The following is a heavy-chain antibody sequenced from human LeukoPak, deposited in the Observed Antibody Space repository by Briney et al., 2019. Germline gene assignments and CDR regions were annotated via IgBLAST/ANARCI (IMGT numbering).Heavy chain of an antibody. Sequence: PGGSLRLSCAASGFTVSSNYMSWVRQAPGKGLEWVSVIYSGGTTYYADSVKGRFTISRDKSKNTLYLQMNSLRAEDTAVYYCARGRQYSTGWYYFDYWGQGTLVTVSS. V-gene: IGHV3-53*01. CDR3: ARGRQYSTGWYYFDY. D-gene: IGHD6-19*01. CDR1: GFTVSSNY. J-gene: IGHJ4*02. CDR2: IYSGGTT.